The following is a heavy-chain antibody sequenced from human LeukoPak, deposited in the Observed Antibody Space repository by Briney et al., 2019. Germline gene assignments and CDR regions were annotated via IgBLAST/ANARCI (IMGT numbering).Heavy chain of an antibody. V-gene: IGHV3-66*01. D-gene: IGHD3-22*01. Sequence: PGGSLRLSCAASGFTVSSNYMSWVRQAPGKGLEWVSVISGGGSTNYADSVKGRFTISRDNSKNTLNLQMNSLRAEDTAVYYCARDSMIVGWYFQHWGQGTLVTVSS. CDR1: GFTVSSNY. J-gene: IGHJ1*01. CDR2: ISGGGST. CDR3: ARDSMIVGWYFQH.